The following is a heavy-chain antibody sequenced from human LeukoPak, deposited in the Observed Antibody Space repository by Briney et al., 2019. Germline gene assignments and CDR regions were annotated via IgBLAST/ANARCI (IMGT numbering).Heavy chain of an antibody. CDR1: GGSISSGSYY. Sequence: SETLSLTCTVSGGSISSGSYYYSWIRQPAGKGLEWIGYIYYSGNTNYNPSLKSRVTISVDTSKNQFSLKLSSVTAADTAVYYCRVDTPFFDYWGQGTLVTVSS. CDR3: RVDTPFFDY. J-gene: IGHJ4*02. D-gene: IGHD5-18*01. CDR2: IYYSGNT. V-gene: IGHV4-61*10.